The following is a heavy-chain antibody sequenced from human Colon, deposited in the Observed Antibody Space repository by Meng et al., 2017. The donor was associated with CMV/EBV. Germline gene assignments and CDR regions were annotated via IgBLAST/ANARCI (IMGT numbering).Heavy chain of an antibody. CDR1: EDSVSSNSAT. D-gene: IGHD5-12*01. V-gene: IGHV6-1*01. CDR2: TYYRSKWYN. J-gene: IGHJ4*02. CDR3: VRLSGNSWFYY. Sequence: QVQEKQSGPGLVKPSQTRLLTCAIFEDSVSSNSATWNWIRQPPSGVLEWLGRTYYRSKWYNDYAESVKSRITINPDTSKNNFSLQLNSVTPEDTAIYYCVRLSGNSWFYYWGQGTLVTVSS.